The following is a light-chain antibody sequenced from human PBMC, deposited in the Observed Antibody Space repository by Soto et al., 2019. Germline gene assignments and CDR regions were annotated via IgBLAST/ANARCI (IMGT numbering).Light chain of an antibody. CDR1: QSINNW. Sequence: DIQMTQSPSTLSASVGDRVTITCRASQSINNWLAWYQQKPGKAPRLLIYEASFLESGVPSRFSGSGSGTEFTLTISSLQPDDFATYYCQQYDRWWTFGQGTKVEIK. V-gene: IGKV1-5*03. CDR3: QQYDRWWT. J-gene: IGKJ1*01. CDR2: EAS.